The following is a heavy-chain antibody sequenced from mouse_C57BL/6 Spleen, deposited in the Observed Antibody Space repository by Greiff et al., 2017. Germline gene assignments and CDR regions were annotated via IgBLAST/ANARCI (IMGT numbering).Heavy chain of an antibody. CDR1: GFTFSDYG. J-gene: IGHJ4*01. CDR2: ISSGSSTI. CDR3: ASHGSSYGGAMDD. V-gene: IGHV5-17*01. Sequence: VQLKESGGGLVKPGGSLKLSCAASGFTFSDYGMHWVRQAPEKGLEWVAYISSGSSTIYYADTVKGRFTISRDNAKNTLFLQMTSLRSEDTAMYYCASHGSSYGGAMDDWGKGTTVTVSS. D-gene: IGHD1-1*01.